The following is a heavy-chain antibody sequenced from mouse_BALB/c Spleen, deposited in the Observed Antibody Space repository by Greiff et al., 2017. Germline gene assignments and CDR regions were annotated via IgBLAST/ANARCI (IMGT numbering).Heavy chain of an antibody. CDR2: ISSGGSYT. CDR1: GFTFSSYT. D-gene: IGHD2-4*01. Sequence: DVKLVESGGGLVKPGGSLKLSCAASGFTFSSYTMSWVRQTPEKRLEWVATISSGGSYTYYPDSVKGRFTISRDNAKNTLYLQMSSLKSEDTAMYYCTRGHDYDWFAYWGQGTLVTVSA. CDR3: TRGHDYDWFAY. V-gene: IGHV5-6-4*01. J-gene: IGHJ3*01.